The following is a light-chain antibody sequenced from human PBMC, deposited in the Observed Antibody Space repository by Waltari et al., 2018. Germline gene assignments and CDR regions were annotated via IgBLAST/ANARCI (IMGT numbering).Light chain of an antibody. CDR1: QSLSHW. Sequence: DIQMTQSPSTLSASVGGRVTIPCRASQSLSHWLAWYQQKPGKAPKVLIYKASTLESGVPSRFSGSGSGTEFTLTISSLQPYDFATYYCQQYRNLWTFGQGTKVEIK. V-gene: IGKV1-5*03. CDR3: QQYRNLWT. J-gene: IGKJ1*01. CDR2: KAS.